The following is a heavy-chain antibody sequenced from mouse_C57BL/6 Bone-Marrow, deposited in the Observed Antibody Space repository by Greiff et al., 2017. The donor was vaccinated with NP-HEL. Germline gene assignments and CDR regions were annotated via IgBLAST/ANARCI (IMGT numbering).Heavy chain of an antibody. D-gene: IGHD2-3*01. CDR2: ISDGGSYT. CDR1: GFTFSSYA. CDR3: ARVLYDGYYDYAMDY. J-gene: IGHJ4*01. Sequence: EVQLVESGGGLVKPGGSLKLSCAASGFTFSSYAMSWVRQTPEKRLEWVATISDGGSYTYYPDNVKGRFTISRDNAKNNLYLQMSHLKSEDTAMYYCARVLYDGYYDYAMDYWGQGTSVTVSS. V-gene: IGHV5-4*01.